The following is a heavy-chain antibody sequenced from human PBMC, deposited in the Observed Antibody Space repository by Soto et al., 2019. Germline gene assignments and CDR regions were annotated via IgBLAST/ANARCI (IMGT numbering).Heavy chain of an antibody. V-gene: IGHV3-33*01. CDR1: GFTFSSYG. CDR3: AREWSNYEVLGWFDP. Sequence: GGSLRLSCAASGFTFSSYGMHWVRQAPGKGLEWVAVIWYDGSNKYYADSVKGRFTISRDNSKNTLYLQMNSLRAEDTAVYYCAREWSNYEVLGWFDPWGQGTLVTVSS. D-gene: IGHD4-4*01. CDR2: IWYDGSNK. J-gene: IGHJ5*02.